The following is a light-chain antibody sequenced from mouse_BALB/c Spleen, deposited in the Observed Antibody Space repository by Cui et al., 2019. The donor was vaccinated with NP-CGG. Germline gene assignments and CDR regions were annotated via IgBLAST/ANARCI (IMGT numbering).Light chain of an antibody. Sequence: QAVVTQESALNTLPGETVTRTCRSNTDADTTNNYANGVQEKPHHLFTALIGGTSNRAPGVPARFSSSLMRDKAALTITGAQTEDEAIYFCALWYNNHWLFGGGTKLTVL. J-gene: IGLJ1*01. CDR2: GTS. V-gene: IGLV1*01. CDR3: ALWYNNHWL. CDR1: TDADTTNNY.